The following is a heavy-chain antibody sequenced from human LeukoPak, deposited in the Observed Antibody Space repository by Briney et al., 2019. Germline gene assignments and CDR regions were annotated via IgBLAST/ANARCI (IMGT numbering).Heavy chain of an antibody. J-gene: IGHJ4*02. CDR3: ARGYSSGWSLYFDY. CDR1: GGSFSGYY. Sequence: SETLSLTCAVYGGSFSGYYWSWIRQPPGKGLEWIGEINHSGSTNYNPPLKSRVTISVDTSKNQSSLKLSSVTAADTAVYYCARGYSSGWSLYFDYWGQGTLVTVSS. D-gene: IGHD6-19*01. CDR2: INHSGST. V-gene: IGHV4-34*01.